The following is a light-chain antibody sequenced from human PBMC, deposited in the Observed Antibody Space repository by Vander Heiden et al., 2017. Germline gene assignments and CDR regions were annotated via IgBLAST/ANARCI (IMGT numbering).Light chain of an antibody. CDR2: DTS. CDR3: LLSYSGARV. J-gene: IGLJ3*02. CDR1: KGAVPIGHY. V-gene: IGLV7-46*01. Sequence: QAVVTQEPSLTVSPGGTVTLNGGSSKGAVPIGHYPYRFPHNPVHAHRTLIYDTSNTPSLTPARFSGSLLGGKAALTLSVSQPEDEAEYYCLLSYSGARVFGGGTKLTVL.